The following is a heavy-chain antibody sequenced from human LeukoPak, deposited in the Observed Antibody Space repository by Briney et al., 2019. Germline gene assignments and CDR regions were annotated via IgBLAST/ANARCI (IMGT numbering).Heavy chain of an antibody. CDR1: GYTFTGYY. J-gene: IGHJ4*02. CDR3: ATDQGGESDHDY. Sequence: ASVKVSCKASGYTFTGYYIPWGRQAPGQGLEWMGWINPNSGGTNYAQKFQGRVTMTTETSISTAYMALSRLITDVTSLYYAATDQGGESDHDYWGQGTLVTVSS. V-gene: IGHV1-2*02. D-gene: IGHD3-10*01. CDR2: INPNSGGT.